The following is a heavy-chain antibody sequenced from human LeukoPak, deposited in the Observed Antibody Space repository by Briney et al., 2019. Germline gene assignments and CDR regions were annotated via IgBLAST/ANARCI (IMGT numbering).Heavy chain of an antibody. J-gene: IGHJ6*02. D-gene: IGHD2-15*01. CDR2: IFSGGSK. V-gene: IGHV3-66*01. CDR3: ARDRCSGGSCHPHYGMDV. Sequence: GGSLRLSCAASGFTVSSNYMSWVRQAPGEGLEWVSVIFSGGSKYYADSVKARFTISRDNSKNTLYLQMNSLRAEDTTVYYCARDRCSGGSCHPHYGMDVWGQGTTVTVSS. CDR1: GFTVSSNY.